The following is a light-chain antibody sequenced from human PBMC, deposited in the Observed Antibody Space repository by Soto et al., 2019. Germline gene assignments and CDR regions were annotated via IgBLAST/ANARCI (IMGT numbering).Light chain of an antibody. CDR3: QQSYSTPIS. CDR2: AAS. J-gene: IGKJ5*01. V-gene: IGKV1-39*01. CDR1: QSISSY. Sequence: DIQMTQSPSSLSASVGDRVTITCRASQSISSYLNWYQHKPGKAPKLLIYAASSFQSGVPSRFSGSGSGTDFTLTISSLQPEEFATYYCQQSYSTPISSGQATPLVI.